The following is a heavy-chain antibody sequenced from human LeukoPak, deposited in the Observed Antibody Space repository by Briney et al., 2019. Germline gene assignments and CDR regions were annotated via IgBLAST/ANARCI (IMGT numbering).Heavy chain of an antibody. D-gene: IGHD5-18*01. CDR1: GFTFSSYS. CDR3: ARGRGYSYGENFGY. V-gene: IGHV3-21*01. Sequence: NPGGSLRLSCAASGFTFSSYSMNWVRQAPGKGLEWVSSISSSSSYIYYADSVKGRFTISRDNAKNSLYLQMNSLRAEDTAVYYCARGRGYSYGENFGYWGQGTLVTVSS. J-gene: IGHJ4*02. CDR2: ISSSSSYI.